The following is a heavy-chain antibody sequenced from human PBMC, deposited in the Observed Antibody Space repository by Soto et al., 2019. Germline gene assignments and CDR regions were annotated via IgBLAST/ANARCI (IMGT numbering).Heavy chain of an antibody. Sequence: QVQLQESGPGLLKPSETLSLTCTVSRGTTIAYYWSWIRQPPGKELEWIGNIYSSGPTSYNPSLKSRGSISRNPSTNQFSLELDSVSAAGSDVSCCARQDPYNAGWHFDQCGQVALGTVSS. CDR1: RGTTIAYY. D-gene: IGHD1-20*01. CDR2: IYSSGPT. J-gene: IGHJ4*02. CDR3: ARQDPYNAGWHFDQ. V-gene: IGHV4-59*08.